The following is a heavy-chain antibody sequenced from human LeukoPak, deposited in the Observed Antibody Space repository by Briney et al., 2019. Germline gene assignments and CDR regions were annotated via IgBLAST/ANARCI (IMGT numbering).Heavy chain of an antibody. CDR1: GGSISSYY. CDR3: ARGARWLQPLDY. CDR2: IYYSGST. J-gene: IGHJ4*02. D-gene: IGHD5-24*01. Sequence: PSETLSLTCTVSGGSISSYYWSWIRQPPGKGLEWIGYIYYSGSTSYNPSLKSRVTISVDTSKNQFSLKLSSVTAADTAVYYCARGARWLQPLDYWGQGTLVTVSS. V-gene: IGHV4-59*01.